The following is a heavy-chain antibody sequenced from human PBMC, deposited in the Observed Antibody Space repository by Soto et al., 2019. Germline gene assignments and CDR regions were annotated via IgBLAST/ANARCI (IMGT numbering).Heavy chain of an antibody. J-gene: IGHJ4*02. CDR3: TRQHLDVPVASAIDY. V-gene: IGHV3-73*02. CDR1: GFTFSGST. D-gene: IGHD6-19*01. Sequence: EVQLVESGGGLVQPGGSLKLSCAASGFTFSGSTIHWVRQTSGKGLEWVGRIPSKTNTYATAYAASVKGRFTISRDDSKNTAYLQMDSLKTEGTAVYYCTRQHLDVPVASAIDYWGQGTLVTVSS. CDR2: IPSKTNTYAT.